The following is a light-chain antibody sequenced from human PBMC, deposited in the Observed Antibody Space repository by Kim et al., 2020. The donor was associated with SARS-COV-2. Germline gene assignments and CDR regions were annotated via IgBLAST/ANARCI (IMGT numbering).Light chain of an antibody. CDR2: RNN. Sequence: ELTQPPSASGTPGQSVTISCSGSSSNIGSNYVYWYQQLPGTAPKLLIYRNNQRPSGVPDRFSGSKSGTSASLAISGLRSEDEADYYCAAWDDSLSGWVFGGGTQLTVL. CDR3: AAWDDSLSGWV. CDR1: SSNIGSNY. J-gene: IGLJ3*02. V-gene: IGLV1-47*01.